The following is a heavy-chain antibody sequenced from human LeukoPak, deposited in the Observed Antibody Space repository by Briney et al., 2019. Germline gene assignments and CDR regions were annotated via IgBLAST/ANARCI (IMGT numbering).Heavy chain of an antibody. CDR3: ADLIRGVKMNWFDP. Sequence: SETLSLTCTVSGGSISSSSYYWGWIRQPPGKGLEWIGSIYYSGSTYYNPSLKSRVTISVDTSKNQFSLKLSSVTAADTAVYYCADLIRGVKMNWFDPWGQGTLVTVSS. J-gene: IGHJ5*02. CDR2: IYYSGST. CDR1: GGSISSSSYY. D-gene: IGHD3-10*01. V-gene: IGHV4-39*07.